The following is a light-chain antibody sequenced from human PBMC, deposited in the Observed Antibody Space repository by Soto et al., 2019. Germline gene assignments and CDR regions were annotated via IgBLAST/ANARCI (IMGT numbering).Light chain of an antibody. CDR3: QQYNSYSRGT. CDR1: QSISSW. J-gene: IGKJ2*01. Sequence: DIQMTQSPSTLSASVGDRVTITCRASQSISSWLAWYQQKPGKATKLLIYKASSLESGVPSRFSCSGSGTEFTLTISSLQPDDFATYYCQQYNSYSRGTFGQGTKLEIK. V-gene: IGKV1-5*03. CDR2: KAS.